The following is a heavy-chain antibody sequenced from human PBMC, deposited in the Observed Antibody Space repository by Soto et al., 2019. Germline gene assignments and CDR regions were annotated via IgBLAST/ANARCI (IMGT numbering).Heavy chain of an antibody. J-gene: IGHJ6*02. Sequence: QVQLVQSGAEVKKPGSSVKVSCKASGGTFSSYAISWVRQAPGQGLEWMGGIIPIFGTANYAQKFQGRVTITADESTSTAYMELSRLRSEDTAVYYCARGAYGDYYYYYGMDVWGQGTTVTVSS. D-gene: IGHD4-17*01. V-gene: IGHV1-69*01. CDR3: ARGAYGDYYYYYGMDV. CDR2: IIPIFGTA. CDR1: GGTFSSYA.